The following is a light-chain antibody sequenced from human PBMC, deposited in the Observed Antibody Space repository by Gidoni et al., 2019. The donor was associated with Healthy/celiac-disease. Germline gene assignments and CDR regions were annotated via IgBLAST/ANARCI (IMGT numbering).Light chain of an antibody. Sequence: QSVLTLPPSASGTPGPRVTISCSGSISNIGSNTVNWYQQLPGTDPKLLIYSNNQRPSGVTDRFSGSKSGTSASLAISGLQSEDEADYYCAAWDDSLNGVFGGGTKLTVL. J-gene: IGLJ3*02. CDR1: ISNIGSNT. CDR2: SNN. CDR3: AAWDDSLNGV. V-gene: IGLV1-44*01.